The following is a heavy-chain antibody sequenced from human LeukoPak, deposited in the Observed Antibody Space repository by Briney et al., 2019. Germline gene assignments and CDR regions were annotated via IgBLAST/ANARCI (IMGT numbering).Heavy chain of an antibody. CDR3: ARVVLGVAYYMDV. CDR2: IYSGGST. Sequence: PGGSLRLSCAASGFTFSSYAMHWVRQAPGKGLEWVSVIYSGGSTYYADSVKGRFTISRDNSKNTLYLQMNSLRAEDTAVYYCARVVLGVAYYMDVWGKGTTVTVSS. J-gene: IGHJ6*03. D-gene: IGHD3-16*01. CDR1: GFTFSSYA. V-gene: IGHV3-66*01.